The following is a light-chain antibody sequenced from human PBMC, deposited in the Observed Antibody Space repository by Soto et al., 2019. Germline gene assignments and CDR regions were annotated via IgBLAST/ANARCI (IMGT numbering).Light chain of an antibody. CDR1: QSVSSN. CDR2: GAS. CDR3: QQYNNWPPRT. J-gene: IGKJ2*01. Sequence: EIVMTQSPATLSVSPGERATLSCRASQSVSSNLAWYQQKPGQAPRLLIYGASTRATGIPARFSGSGSGTEFTLPISSLQSEDFAVYYCQQYNNWPPRTFGQGTKLEIK. V-gene: IGKV3-15*01.